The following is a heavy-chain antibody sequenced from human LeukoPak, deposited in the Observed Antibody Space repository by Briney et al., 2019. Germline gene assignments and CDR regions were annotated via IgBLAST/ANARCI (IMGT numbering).Heavy chain of an antibody. V-gene: IGHV1-18*01. D-gene: IGHD1-26*01. Sequence: GASVKVSCNASGYTFTRYAIMWVRQAPGQGLEWMGWISTYNGDTNYAQKLQGRVTMTTDTSTSTAYMELRSLRSDDTAVYYCARDGELLPPSYVDFWGQGTLVTVSS. CDR2: ISTYNGDT. CDR3: ARDGELLPPSYVDF. CDR1: GYTFTRYA. J-gene: IGHJ4*02.